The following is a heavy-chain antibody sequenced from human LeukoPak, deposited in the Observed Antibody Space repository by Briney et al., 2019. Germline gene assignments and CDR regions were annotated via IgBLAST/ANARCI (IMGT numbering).Heavy chain of an antibody. Sequence: GGSLRLSCAASGFTFDDYAMHWVRQAPGKGLEWVSGISWNSGSIGYADSVKGRFSISRDNAKNTLYLQMNSLRVEDTAVYYCVRGYLGLDYWGQGILVTVSS. CDR3: VRGYLGLDY. CDR2: ISWNSGSI. J-gene: IGHJ4*02. D-gene: IGHD7-27*01. CDR1: GFTFDDYA. V-gene: IGHV3-9*01.